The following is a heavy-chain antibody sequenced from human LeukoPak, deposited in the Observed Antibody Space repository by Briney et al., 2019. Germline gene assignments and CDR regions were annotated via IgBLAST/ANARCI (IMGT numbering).Heavy chain of an antibody. V-gene: IGHV4-39*07. D-gene: IGHD2-2*01. CDR3: ARGRYQLPHY. J-gene: IGHJ4*02. CDR1: GVSISSSNSY. CDR2: IYYSGNT. Sequence: PSETLSLTCTVSGVSISSSNSYWGWIRQPPGKGLEWIGSIYYSGNTYYNASLKSQVSISIDTSKNQFSLKLSSVTAADTAVYYCARGRYQLPHYWGQGTLVTVSS.